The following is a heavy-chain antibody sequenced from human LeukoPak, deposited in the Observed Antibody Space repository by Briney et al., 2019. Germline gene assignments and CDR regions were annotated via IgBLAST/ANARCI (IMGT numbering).Heavy chain of an antibody. V-gene: IGHV3-11*04. Sequence: GGSLRLSCAASGFTFSDYYMSWIRQAPGKGLEWVSYISSSGSTIYYADSLKGRFTISRDNAKNSLYLQMNSLRAEDTAVYYCARDAQVTVTTTDWFDPWGQGTLVTVSS. CDR2: ISSSGSTI. D-gene: IGHD4-17*01. CDR1: GFTFSDYY. CDR3: ARDAQVTVTTTDWFDP. J-gene: IGHJ5*02.